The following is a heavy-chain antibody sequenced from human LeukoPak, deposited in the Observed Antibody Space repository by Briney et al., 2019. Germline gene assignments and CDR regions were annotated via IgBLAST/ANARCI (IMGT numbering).Heavy chain of an antibody. CDR2: ISGSGGTK. V-gene: IGHV3-23*01. CDR1: GFTFSSYA. Sequence: GGSLRLSCAASGFTFSSYAMSWVRQAPGKGLEWVSGISGSGGTKYYADSVKGRFTISRDNSKNILYLQINSLRAEDTAVYYCAKDRGGDFYDAFDIWGQGTLVTVSS. D-gene: IGHD2-21*01. J-gene: IGHJ3*02. CDR3: AKDRGGDFYDAFDI.